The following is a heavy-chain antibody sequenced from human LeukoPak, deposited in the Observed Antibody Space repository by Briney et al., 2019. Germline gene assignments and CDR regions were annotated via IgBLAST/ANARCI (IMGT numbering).Heavy chain of an antibody. V-gene: IGHV3-23*01. Sequence: PGGSLRLSCEASGFTFSRYGMSWVRQAPGKGLEWVSAIRGSGGSTYYADSVKGRFTISRDNSKNSLYLQMNSLRAEDTALYHCARGAAGTTFRNAFDIWGQGTMVTVSS. CDR2: IRGSGGST. CDR3: ARGAAGTTFRNAFDI. J-gene: IGHJ3*02. CDR1: GFTFSRYG. D-gene: IGHD1-1*01.